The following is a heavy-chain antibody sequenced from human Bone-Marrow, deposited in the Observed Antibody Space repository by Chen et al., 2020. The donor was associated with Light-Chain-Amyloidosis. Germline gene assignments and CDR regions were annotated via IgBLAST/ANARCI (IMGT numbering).Heavy chain of an antibody. Sequence: EVQLELSGPEVKKPGESLQISCKGSGYTFPNYWIGWVRQMPGKGREWMGVIYPDDSDARYSPSFEGQVTISADKSITTAYLQWRSLKASDTAMYYCARRRDGYNFDYWGQGTLVTVSS. J-gene: IGHJ4*02. CDR2: IYPDDSDA. CDR1: GYTFPNYW. D-gene: IGHD5-12*01. CDR3: ARRRDGYNFDY. V-gene: IGHV5-51*01.